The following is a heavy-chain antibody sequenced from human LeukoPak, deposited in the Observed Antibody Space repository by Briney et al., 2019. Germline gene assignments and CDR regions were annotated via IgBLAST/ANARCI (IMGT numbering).Heavy chain of an antibody. D-gene: IGHD1-26*01. V-gene: IGHV3-74*01. CDR1: GFIFSGYW. CDR2: INGDGSST. J-gene: IGHJ4*02. CDR3: ARDGVGATLEY. Sequence: GGSLRLSCAASGFIFSGYWMHWVRQDPGKGLVWVSGINGDGSSTRYADSVKGRFTISRDNAKNTVYVQMNSLRAEDTAVYYCARDGVGATLEYWGQGILVTASS.